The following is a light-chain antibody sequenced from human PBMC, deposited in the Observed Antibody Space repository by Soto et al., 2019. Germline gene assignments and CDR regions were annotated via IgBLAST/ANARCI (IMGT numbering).Light chain of an antibody. J-gene: IGKJ1*01. Sequence: ETVLTQSPDIMYLSPGERATLSCRASRTVGRSYLAWYQQNPGQAPTLLIFGTSTRATAIPDRFSGGGSGTDVTLTISSLDPEDYAVYFCQQYDSVPPWTFGQGTRVEV. CDR3: QQYDSVPPWT. V-gene: IGKV3-20*01. CDR2: GTS. CDR1: RTVGRSY.